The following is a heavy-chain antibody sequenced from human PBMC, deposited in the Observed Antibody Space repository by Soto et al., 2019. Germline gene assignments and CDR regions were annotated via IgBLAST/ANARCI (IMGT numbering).Heavy chain of an antibody. CDR2: IYYSGST. J-gene: IGHJ4*02. Sequence: SETLSLTCTVSGGSISSYYWSWIRQPPGKGLEWIGYIYYSGSTNYNPSLKSRVTISVDTSKNQFSLKLSSVTAADTAVYYCARGQYRFDYWGQGTLVTVSS. CDR3: ARGQYRFDY. CDR1: GGSISSYY. D-gene: IGHD1-1*01. V-gene: IGHV4-59*01.